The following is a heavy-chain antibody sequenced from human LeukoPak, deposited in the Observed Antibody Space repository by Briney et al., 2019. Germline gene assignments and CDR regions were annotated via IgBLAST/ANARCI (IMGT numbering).Heavy chain of an antibody. D-gene: IGHD6-19*01. CDR3: AKLRGRGSSKVAGTYPSDY. CDR2: ISGSGGST. J-gene: IGHJ4*02. Sequence: PGRSLRLSCAASGFTFSSYAMSWVRQAPGKGLEWVSAISGSGGSTYYADSVKGRFTISRDNSKNTLYLQMNSLRAEDTAVYYCAKLRGRGSSKVAGTYPSDYWGQGTLVTVSS. V-gene: IGHV3-23*01. CDR1: GFTFSSYA.